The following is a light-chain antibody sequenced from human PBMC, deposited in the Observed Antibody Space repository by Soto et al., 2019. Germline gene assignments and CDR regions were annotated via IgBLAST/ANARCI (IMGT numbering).Light chain of an antibody. CDR3: QQYDNPPHT. CDR2: AAS. V-gene: IGKV3-20*01. J-gene: IGKJ4*01. Sequence: ISLAQAPGTLSLSPGERPTLSCRASQSVGSSYLAWYQQKPGQAPRLLIYAASIRASGIPDRFSGSGSGTDFTLTISRLEPEDFAVYYCQQYDNPPHTFGGGTKVDVK. CDR1: QSVGSSY.